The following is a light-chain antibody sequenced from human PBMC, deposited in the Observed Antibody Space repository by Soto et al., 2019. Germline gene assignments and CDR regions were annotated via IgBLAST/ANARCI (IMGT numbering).Light chain of an antibody. Sequence: DIQMTQSPSTLSASVGDRVTITCRASQSISSWLAWYQQKPGKAPKLLIYDASSLESGVPSRFSGSGSGTEFTLTISSLQPDDFATYFCQQYDSLPPTFGGGTKVDIQ. J-gene: IGKJ4*01. V-gene: IGKV1-5*01. CDR3: QQYDSLPPT. CDR1: QSISSW. CDR2: DAS.